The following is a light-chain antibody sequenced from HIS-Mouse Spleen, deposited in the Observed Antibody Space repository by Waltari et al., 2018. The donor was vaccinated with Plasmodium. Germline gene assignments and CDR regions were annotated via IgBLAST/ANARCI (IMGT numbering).Light chain of an antibody. J-gene: IGLJ3*02. CDR2: EDS. Sequence: SYELTQPPSVSVSPGQTARITCAGDAFPQKNAYWYQQKSGQAPVLVIYEDSKRPSGIPERFSGSSSGTMATLTISGAQVEDEADYYCYSTDSSGNHRVFGGGTKLTVL. CDR3: YSTDSSGNHRV. CDR1: AFPQKN. V-gene: IGLV3-10*01.